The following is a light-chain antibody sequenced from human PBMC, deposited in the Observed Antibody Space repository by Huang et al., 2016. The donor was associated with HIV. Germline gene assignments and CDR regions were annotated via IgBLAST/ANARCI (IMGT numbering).Light chain of an antibody. CDR2: VAS. CDR1: QSVSDW. Sequence: DIQMTQSPSTLSASVGDRVTITCRASQSVSDWLAWYQQKPGKAPKLLIYVASTLETGVPSRFSGSGFGTEFTLTISSLQPDDFATYYCQQYDTYPWTFGGGTKVDIE. J-gene: IGKJ4*02. V-gene: IGKV1-5*03. CDR3: QQYDTYPWT.